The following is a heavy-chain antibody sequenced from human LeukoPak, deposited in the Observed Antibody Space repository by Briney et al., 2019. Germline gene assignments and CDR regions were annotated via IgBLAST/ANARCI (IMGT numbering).Heavy chain of an antibody. V-gene: IGHV4-34*01. J-gene: IGHJ5*02. CDR2: INHSGST. D-gene: IGHD2-2*01. CDR3: ARRDIVVVPAAIGFDP. CDR1: GGSFSGYY. Sequence: SETLSLTCAVYGGSFSGYYWSWIRQPPGKGLEWIGEINHSGSTNYNPSLKSRVTISVDTSKNQFPLKLSSVTAADTAVYYCARRDIVVVPAAIGFDPWGQGTLVTVSS.